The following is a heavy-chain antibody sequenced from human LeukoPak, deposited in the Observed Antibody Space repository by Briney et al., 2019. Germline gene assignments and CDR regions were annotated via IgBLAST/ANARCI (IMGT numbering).Heavy chain of an antibody. J-gene: IGHJ4*02. CDR2: ISAYNGNT. D-gene: IGHD6-13*01. CDR1: GYTFTSYG. CDR3: ARDNKQQLVLNY. Sequence: GASVKVSCKASGYTFTSYGISWVRQAPGQGLEWMGWISAYNGNTNYAQQLQGRVTMTPDTSTSTAYMELRSLRSDDTAVYYCARDNKQQLVLNYWGQGTLVTVSS. V-gene: IGHV1-18*01.